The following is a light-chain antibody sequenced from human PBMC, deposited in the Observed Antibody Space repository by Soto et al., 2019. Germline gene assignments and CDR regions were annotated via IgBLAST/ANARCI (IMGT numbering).Light chain of an antibody. CDR2: KAS. J-gene: IGKJ1*01. CDR1: QSISSW. CDR3: QQYNNYPWT. Sequence: DIQMTQSPSTLSASVGDRVTITCRASQSISSWLAWYQQKPGKAPKLLIYKASSLESGVPSRFSGSGSGTEFTLSISSLQPDDFAPYYCQQYNNYPWTFGQGTNVEIK. V-gene: IGKV1-5*03.